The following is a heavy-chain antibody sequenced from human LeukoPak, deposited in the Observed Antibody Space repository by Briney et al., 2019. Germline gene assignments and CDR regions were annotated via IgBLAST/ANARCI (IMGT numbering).Heavy chain of an antibody. J-gene: IGHJ3*02. V-gene: IGHV1-24*01. Sequence: GASVKVSCKASGYTFTGYYIHWVRQAPGQGLEWMGGFDPEDGETIYAQKFQGRVTMTEDTSTDTAYMELSSLRSEDTAVYYCATAVAGPLHDAFDIWAKGQWSPSLQ. D-gene: IGHD6-19*01. CDR1: GYTFTGYY. CDR2: FDPEDGET. CDR3: ATAVAGPLHDAFDI.